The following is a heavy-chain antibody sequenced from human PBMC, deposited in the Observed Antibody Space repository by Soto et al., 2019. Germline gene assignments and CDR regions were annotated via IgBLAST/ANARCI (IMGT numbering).Heavy chain of an antibody. J-gene: IGHJ4*02. D-gene: IGHD4-17*01. CDR2: IIPIFGTA. CDR3: ARTRHKDYGVMS. Sequence: GASVKVSCKASGGTFSSYAISWVRQAPGQGLEWMGGIIPIFGTANYAQKFQGRVTITADESTSTAYMELSSLRSEDTAVYYCARTRHKDYGVMSWGQGTLVTVSS. CDR1: GGTFSSYA. V-gene: IGHV1-69*13.